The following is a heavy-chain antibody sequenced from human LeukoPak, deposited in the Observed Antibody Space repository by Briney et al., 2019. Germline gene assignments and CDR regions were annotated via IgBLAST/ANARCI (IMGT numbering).Heavy chain of an antibody. D-gene: IGHD3-10*01. CDR3: AKDSSRRYGSGSYYRL. Sequence: GRSLRLSCAASGFTFDDYAMHWVRQAPGKGLEWVSGISWNSGSIGYADSVKGRFTIPRDNAKNSLYLQMNSLRAEDTALYYCAKDSSRRYGSGSYYRLWGQGTLVTVSS. V-gene: IGHV3-9*01. J-gene: IGHJ4*02. CDR1: GFTFDDYA. CDR2: ISWNSGSI.